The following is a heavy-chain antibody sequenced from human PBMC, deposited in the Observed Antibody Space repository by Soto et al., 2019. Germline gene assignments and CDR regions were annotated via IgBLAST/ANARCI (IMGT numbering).Heavy chain of an antibody. CDR3: AIVRLRPAPGYFDY. D-gene: IGHD2-2*01. CDR1: GGSISSYY. CDR2: IYYSGST. Sequence: SETLALTCTVSGGSISSYYWSWIRQPPGKGLEWIGYIYYSGSTNYNPSLKSRVTISVDTSKNQFSLKLSSVTAADTAVYYCAIVRLRPAPGYFDYWGQRNLVTVYS. V-gene: IGHV4-59*01. J-gene: IGHJ4*02.